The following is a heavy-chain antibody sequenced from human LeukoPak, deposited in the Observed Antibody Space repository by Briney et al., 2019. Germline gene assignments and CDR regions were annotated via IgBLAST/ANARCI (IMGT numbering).Heavy chain of an antibody. CDR2: SYYSGGT. V-gene: IGHV4-31*03. D-gene: IGHD2-15*01. CDR3: ASTADYCSGGSCSGRLPANIDI. CDR1: SGPISRGGYF. Sequence: SETLSLTCTVSSGPISRGGYFWSSIPQHPAKGLEWIEYSYYSGGTYYNPSLKSRVTISVDTSKNQFSLKLSSVTAADTAVYYCASTADYCSGGSCSGRLPANIDIWGQGTMVTVSS. J-gene: IGHJ3*02.